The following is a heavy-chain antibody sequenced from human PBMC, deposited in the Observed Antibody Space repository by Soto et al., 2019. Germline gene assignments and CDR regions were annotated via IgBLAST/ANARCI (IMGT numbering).Heavy chain of an antibody. D-gene: IGHD6-19*01. Sequence: SETLSLTCTVSGGSISSSRYYWGWIRQPPGKGLEWIGNIYYSGSTYHNPSLKSRVTISIDTSKNQFSLKLSSVTVADTAVYYCARALTVAGYYFDYWGQGALVTVSS. CDR3: ARALTVAGYYFDY. V-gene: IGHV4-39*07. J-gene: IGHJ4*02. CDR2: IYYSGST. CDR1: GGSISSSRYY.